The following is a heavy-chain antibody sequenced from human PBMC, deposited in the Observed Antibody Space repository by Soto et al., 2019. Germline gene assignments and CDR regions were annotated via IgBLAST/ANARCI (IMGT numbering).Heavy chain of an antibody. D-gene: IGHD2-8*01. J-gene: IGHJ5*02. CDR1: GYSFSDYA. V-gene: IGHV1-3*01. Sequence: QVQLVQSGAEVKKPGASVKVSCKTSGYSFSDYAMHWLRQAPGQRPEWMGWITGGRGNTKYSQKFQGRVTITRDTSASTAYMELTGLTPADTAVYFCASERPMYPWGQGTLVTVSS. CDR2: ITGGRGNT. CDR3: ASERPMYP.